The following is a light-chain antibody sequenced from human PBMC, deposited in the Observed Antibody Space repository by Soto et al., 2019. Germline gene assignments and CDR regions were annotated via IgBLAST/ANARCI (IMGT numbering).Light chain of an antibody. Sequence: QSVLTQPASVSGSPGQSISISCTGTSSDVGIYDYVSWYQHHPGKAPKLMVYEVTNRPSGVSNRFSGSKSGNTASLTISGLQAEDAADYYCSSFSSDSTPLVFGGGTKLTVL. J-gene: IGLJ2*01. CDR3: SSFSSDSTPLV. V-gene: IGLV2-14*01. CDR1: SSDVGIYDY. CDR2: EVT.